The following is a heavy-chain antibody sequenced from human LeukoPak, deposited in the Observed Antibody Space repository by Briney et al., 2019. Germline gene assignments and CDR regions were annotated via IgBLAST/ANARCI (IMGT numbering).Heavy chain of an antibody. CDR3: ARGDWPQGYYYYGMDV. CDR1: GGSMSSYY. V-gene: IGHV4-59*01. CDR2: IYYSGST. J-gene: IGHJ6*02. D-gene: IGHD3-9*01. Sequence: PSETLSLTCTVSGGSMSSYYWSWIRQPPGKGLEWIGYIYYSGSTNYNPSLKSRVTISVDTSKNQFSLKLSSVTAADTAVYYCARGDWPQGYYYYGMDVGGQGTTVTVSS.